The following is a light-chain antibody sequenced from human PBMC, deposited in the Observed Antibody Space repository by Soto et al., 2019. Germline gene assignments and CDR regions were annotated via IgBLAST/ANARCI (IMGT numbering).Light chain of an antibody. CDR3: QHLNTYPIT. CDR1: QSVSSSY. CDR2: GAS. J-gene: IGKJ5*01. V-gene: IGKV3-20*01. Sequence: EIVLTQSPGTLSLSPGERATLSCRASQSVSSSYLAWYQQKPGQAPRLLIYGASSRATGIPDRFSGSGSGTDFTLTISSLQPEDFATYYCQHLNTYPITFGPGTRLEIK.